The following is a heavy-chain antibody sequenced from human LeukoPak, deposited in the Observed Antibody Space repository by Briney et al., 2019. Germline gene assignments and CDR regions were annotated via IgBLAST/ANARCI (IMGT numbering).Heavy chain of an antibody. CDR3: ARFGLAGGYDY. D-gene: IGHD3-10*01. CDR1: GYTFSIYN. J-gene: IGHJ4*02. Sequence: ASVKVSCKASGYTFSIYNMHWVRQAPGQGLEWMGWISAYNGNTNYAQKLQGRVTMTTDTSTSTAYMELRSLRSDDTAVYYCARFGLAGGYDYWGQGTLVTVSS. V-gene: IGHV1-18*04. CDR2: ISAYNGNT.